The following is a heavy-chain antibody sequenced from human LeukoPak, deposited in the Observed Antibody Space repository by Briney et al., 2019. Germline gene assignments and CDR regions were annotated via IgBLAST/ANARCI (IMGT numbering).Heavy chain of an antibody. CDR2: LNPKSGAT. J-gene: IGHJ6*02. Sequence: ASVKVSCKASGYTFTGYYIHWVRQAPGQRLEWMGWLNPKSGATNYAQNFQGRVTVTRDTSISTAYMEVSRLRSDDTAVYYCARVQVWGSHRSKEYYGMDVWGQGTTVTVSS. V-gene: IGHV1-2*02. D-gene: IGHD3-16*02. CDR3: ARVQVWGSHRSKEYYGMDV. CDR1: GYTFTGYY.